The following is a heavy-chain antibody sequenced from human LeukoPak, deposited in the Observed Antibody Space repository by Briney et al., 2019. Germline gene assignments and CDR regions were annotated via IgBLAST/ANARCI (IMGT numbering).Heavy chain of an antibody. V-gene: IGHV1-2*02. Sequence: GASVKVSCKXSGYTFTGYYMHWVRQAPGQGLERMGWINPNSGGTNYAQKFQGRVTMTRDTSISTAYMELSRLRSDDTAVYYCARVGAHGYPFDYWGQGTLVTVSS. D-gene: IGHD5-24*01. CDR3: ARVGAHGYPFDY. CDR1: GYTFTGYY. J-gene: IGHJ4*02. CDR2: INPNSGGT.